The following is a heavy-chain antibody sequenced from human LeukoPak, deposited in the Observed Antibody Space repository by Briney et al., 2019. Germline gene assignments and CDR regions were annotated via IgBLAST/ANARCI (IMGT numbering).Heavy chain of an antibody. Sequence: SETLSLTCAGDGGSFSGYDWSWIRQPPGKGLEWIGEINHSGSTNYNPSLKSRVTISVDTSKNQFSLKLSSVTAADTAVYYCARGRYSYGYWGQGTLVTVSS. D-gene: IGHD5-18*01. CDR2: INHSGST. J-gene: IGHJ4*02. CDR1: GGSFSGYD. V-gene: IGHV4-34*01. CDR3: ARGRYSYGY.